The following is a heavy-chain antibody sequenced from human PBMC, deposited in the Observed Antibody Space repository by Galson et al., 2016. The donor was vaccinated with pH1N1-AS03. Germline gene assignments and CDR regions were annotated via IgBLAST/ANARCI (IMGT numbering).Heavy chain of an antibody. D-gene: IGHD1-26*01. CDR2: IYFRGAT. V-gene: IGHV4-39*07. Sequence: ETLSLTCSVSGGFISSTPYYWGWIRQPPGKGLEWIGTIYFRGATYYSPSLKSRVTISIDSSKNLFSLILSSVTAADTAVYYCARHVGGSYPNNLDSWGQGTLVIVSS. J-gene: IGHJ4*02. CDR1: GGFISSTPYY. CDR3: ARHVGGSYPNNLDS.